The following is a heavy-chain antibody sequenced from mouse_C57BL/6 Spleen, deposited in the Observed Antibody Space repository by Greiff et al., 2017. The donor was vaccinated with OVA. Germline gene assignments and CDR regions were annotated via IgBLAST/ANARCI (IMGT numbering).Heavy chain of an antibody. CDR1: GFNITSDY. CDR3: STSGINTVVADY. D-gene: IGHD1-1*01. CDR2: IDPDNGDT. J-gene: IGHJ2*01. Sequence: EVQLQQSGAELVRPGASVKMSCTASGFNITSDYMHWVKQKPGQGLEWLGVIDPDNGDTEYASKFQGKATITADTSSNTAYLQLSSLTSEATADYYCSTSGINTVVADYWGQGTTLTVSS. V-gene: IGHV14-4*01.